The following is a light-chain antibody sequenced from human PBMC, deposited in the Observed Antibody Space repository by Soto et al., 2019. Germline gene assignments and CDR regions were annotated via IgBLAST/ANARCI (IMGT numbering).Light chain of an antibody. V-gene: IGLV2-23*01. CDR2: EGD. CDR3: CSFARSTTFYV. Sequence: QSALTQPASVSGSPGQSITISCSGTSSDVGSSNLVSWYQQHPGKAPKLIIFEGDRRPSGVSGRFSGSKSGNTASLTISGLQAEDKADYYCCSFARSTTFYVFGTGTKVTVL. J-gene: IGLJ1*01. CDR1: SSDVGSSNL.